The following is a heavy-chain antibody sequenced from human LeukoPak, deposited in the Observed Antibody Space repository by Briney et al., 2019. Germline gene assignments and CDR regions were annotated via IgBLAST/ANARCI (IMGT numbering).Heavy chain of an antibody. Sequence: GESLKISCKGSGYYFTNYWIGWIRQMPGKGLEWMGIIYSGDSDTRYSPSFQGQVTISADKSISTAYLQWSSLKASDTAMYYCARAPQFSSGWYGPFDYWGQGSLVTVSS. V-gene: IGHV5-51*01. CDR3: ARAPQFSSGWYGPFDY. CDR1: GYYFTNYW. D-gene: IGHD6-19*01. CDR2: IYSGDSDT. J-gene: IGHJ4*02.